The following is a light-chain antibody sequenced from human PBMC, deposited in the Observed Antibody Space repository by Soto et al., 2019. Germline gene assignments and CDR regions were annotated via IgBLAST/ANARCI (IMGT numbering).Light chain of an antibody. CDR1: HNINNY. V-gene: IGKV1-39*01. CDR2: AAS. Sequence: DIQMTQSPASLSASLRDRVTITCRASHNINNYLSWYQQKPGKAPKLLIYAASTLQSGVASRFSGSGSATDFTLTINSLQPEDFATYYCQQSYSTPPMGPYTFGQGTNVDI. CDR3: QQSYSTPPMGPYT. J-gene: IGKJ2*01.